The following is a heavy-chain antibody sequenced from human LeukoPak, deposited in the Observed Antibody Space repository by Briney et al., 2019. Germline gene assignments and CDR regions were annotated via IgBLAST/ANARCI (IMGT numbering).Heavy chain of an antibody. CDR1: GGSISSGDYY. J-gene: IGHJ4*02. CDR2: IYYSGST. CDR3: AREGIAAAFDY. Sequence: PSETLSLTCTVSGGSISSGDYYWSWIRQPPGKGLEWIGYIYYSGSTYYNPSLKSRVTISVDTSKNQFSLKLSSVTAADTAVYYCAREGIAAAFDYWGQGTLVTVSS. D-gene: IGHD6-13*01. V-gene: IGHV4-30-4*01.